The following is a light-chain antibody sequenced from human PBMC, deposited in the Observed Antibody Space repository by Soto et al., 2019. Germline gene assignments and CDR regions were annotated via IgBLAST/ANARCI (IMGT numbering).Light chain of an antibody. CDR3: QQYKTSPPP. V-gene: IGKV1-17*01. Sequence: DIQMTQSPSSLSASVGDRVTITCRASQGIRNDLGWFQQKPGKAPKRLMYAASSLQSGVPSRFSGSGPGTEFTLTLSSLQPEDFATYYCQQYKTSPPPFGQGTKLEIK. CDR2: AAS. CDR1: QGIRND. J-gene: IGKJ2*01.